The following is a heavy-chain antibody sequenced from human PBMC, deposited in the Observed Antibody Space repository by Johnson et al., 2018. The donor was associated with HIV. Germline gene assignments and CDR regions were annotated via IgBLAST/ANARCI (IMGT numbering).Heavy chain of an antibody. D-gene: IGHD6-13*01. V-gene: IGHV3-53*01. J-gene: IGHJ3*02. Sequence: VQLVESGGGLIQPGGSLRLSCATSGFTVSSNYMSWVRQAPGKGLEWVSVIYSGGSTYYADSVKGRFTISRDNSKNTLYLQMNSLRAEDTAVYYCARRRSYGSSWEPPDDAFDIWGQGTMVTVSS. CDR2: IYSGGST. CDR1: GFTVSSNY. CDR3: ARRRSYGSSWEPPDDAFDI.